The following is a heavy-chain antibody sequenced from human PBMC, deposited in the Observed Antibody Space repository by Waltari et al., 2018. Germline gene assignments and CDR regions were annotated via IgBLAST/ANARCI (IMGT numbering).Heavy chain of an antibody. D-gene: IGHD3-3*01. Sequence: QVQLQESGPGLVKPSETLSLTCTVSGGSISSYYWSWNRQPPGKGLEWIGYIYYSGSTNYNPSLKSRVTISVDTSKNQFSLKLSSVTAADTAVYYCARGNDFWSGYFFPRFDYWGQGTLVTVSS. CDR1: GGSISSYY. CDR3: ARGNDFWSGYFFPRFDY. CDR2: IYYSGST. V-gene: IGHV4-59*01. J-gene: IGHJ4*02.